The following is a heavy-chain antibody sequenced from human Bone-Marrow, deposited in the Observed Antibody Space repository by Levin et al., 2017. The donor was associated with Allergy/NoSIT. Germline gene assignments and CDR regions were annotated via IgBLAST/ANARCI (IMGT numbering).Heavy chain of an antibody. V-gene: IGHV2-70*01. CDR2: IDWDDDK. D-gene: IGHD3-10*01. CDR1: GFSLSTSGMC. CDR3: ARNRFSDGSGSYIRYYGMDV. J-gene: IGHJ6*02. Sequence: SGPTLVKPTQTLTLTCTFSGFSLSTSGMCVSWIRQPPGKALEWLALIDWDDDKYYSTSLKTRLTISKDTSKNQVVLTMTNMDPVDTATYYCARNRFSDGSGSYIRYYGMDVWGQGTTVTVSS.